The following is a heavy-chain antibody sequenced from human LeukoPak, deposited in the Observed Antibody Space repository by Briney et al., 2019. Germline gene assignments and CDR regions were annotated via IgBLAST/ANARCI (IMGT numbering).Heavy chain of an antibody. CDR2: ISGSGGST. D-gene: IGHD2-2*01. Sequence: PGGSLRLSCAASGFTFSSYAMSWVRQAPGKGLEWVSAISGSGGSTYYADSVKGRFTISRDNSKNTLFLQMISLRAEDTAVYYCAKGRRSSTSCYIFDYWGQGTLVTVSS. V-gene: IGHV3-23*01. CDR1: GFTFSSYA. J-gene: IGHJ4*02. CDR3: AKGRRSSTSCYIFDY.